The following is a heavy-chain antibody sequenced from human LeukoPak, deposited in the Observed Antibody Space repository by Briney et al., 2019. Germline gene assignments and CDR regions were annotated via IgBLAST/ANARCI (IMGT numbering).Heavy chain of an antibody. J-gene: IGHJ6*03. CDR1: GFTFSSYW. V-gene: IGHV3-7*01. CDR2: IKEDGSEK. CDR3: ARDGIFGVATPGYMDV. Sequence: QPGGSLRLSCAASGFTFSSYWMNWVRQAPGKGLEWVANIKEDGSEKYYVDSVKGRFTISRDNVKKSLFLQMNSLRAEDTAVYYCARDGIFGVATPGYMDVWGKGTTVTVSS. D-gene: IGHD3-3*01.